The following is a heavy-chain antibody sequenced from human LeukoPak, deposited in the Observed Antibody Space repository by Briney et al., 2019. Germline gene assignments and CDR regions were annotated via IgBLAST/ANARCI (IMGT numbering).Heavy chain of an antibody. CDR1: GFTFSSYG. CDR2: IWYDGSNK. CDR3: ARDRAAAVPYYGMDV. J-gene: IGHJ6*02. Sequence: AGGSLRLSCAASGFTFSSYGMHWVRQAPGKGLEWVAVIWYDGSNKYYADSVKCRFTISRDNSKNTLYLQMNSLRAEDTAVYYCARDRAAAVPYYGMDVWGQGTTVTVSS. V-gene: IGHV3-33*01. D-gene: IGHD6-13*01.